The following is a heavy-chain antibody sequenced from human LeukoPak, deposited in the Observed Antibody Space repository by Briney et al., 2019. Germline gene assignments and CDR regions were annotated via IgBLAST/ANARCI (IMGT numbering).Heavy chain of an antibody. Sequence: PSETLSLTCTVSGGSISNNNYYWGWIRQPPGKGLEWIGYIYYSGSTYYSPSLKSRVTISVDTSNNRFSLKLSSVTAADTAVYYCARGSYYFDYWGQGTLVTVSS. CDR3: ARGSYYFDY. V-gene: IGHV4-39*01. CDR2: IYYSGST. J-gene: IGHJ4*02. CDR1: GGSISNNNYY. D-gene: IGHD3-10*01.